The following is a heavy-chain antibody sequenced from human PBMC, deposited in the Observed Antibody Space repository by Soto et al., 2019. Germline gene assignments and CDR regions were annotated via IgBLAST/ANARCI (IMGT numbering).Heavy chain of an antibody. CDR1: GFTFNTYP. CDR2: ISSTAGRT. D-gene: IGHD2-2*02. CDR3: ARSPAAILGSDY. V-gene: IGHV3-23*01. J-gene: IGHJ4*02. Sequence: PGGSLRLSCATSGFTFNTYPMTWVRQAPGKGLEWVSSISSTAGRTSSYADSVKGRFAISRDNSKNTLYLQMNSLRAEDTAVYYCARSPAAILGSDYWGQGTLVTVSS.